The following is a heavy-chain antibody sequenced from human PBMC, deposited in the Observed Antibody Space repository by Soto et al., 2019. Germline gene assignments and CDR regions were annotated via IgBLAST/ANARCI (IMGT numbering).Heavy chain of an antibody. CDR1: GGSISSYY. V-gene: IGHV4-59*01. Sequence: QVQLQESGPGLVKPSETLSLTCTVSGGSISSYYWSWIRQPPGKGLEWIGYIYYSGSTNYNPSLKSRGTISVDTSKTQFSLKLSSVTAADAAVYYCARRYGSAFDIWGQGTMVTVSS. J-gene: IGHJ3*02. CDR2: IYYSGST. CDR3: ARRYGSAFDI. D-gene: IGHD3-10*01.